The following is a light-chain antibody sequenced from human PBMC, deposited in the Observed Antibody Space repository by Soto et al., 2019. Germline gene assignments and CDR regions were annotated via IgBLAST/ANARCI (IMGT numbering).Light chain of an antibody. V-gene: IGKV3-20*01. CDR2: GAS. CDR3: QQYGSSGT. Sequence: EIVLTQSPGTRSLSPVEIAGVCWRASQSVSNNYLAWYQQKPGQAPRLLIYGASNRATGIPDRFSGSGSGTDFTLTISRLETEDFAVYYCQQYGSSGTFGQGTKVDI. J-gene: IGKJ1*01. CDR1: QSVSNNY.